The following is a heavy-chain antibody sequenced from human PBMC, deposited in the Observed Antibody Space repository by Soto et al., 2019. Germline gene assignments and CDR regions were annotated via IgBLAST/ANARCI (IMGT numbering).Heavy chain of an antibody. D-gene: IGHD6-13*01. J-gene: IGHJ4*02. V-gene: IGHV3-49*03. CDR2: IRSKAYGGTT. CDR1: GFTFGDYA. Sequence: GGSLRLSCTASGFTFGDYAMSWFRQAPGKGLEWVGFIRSKAYGGTTEYAASVKGRFTISRDDSKSIAYLQMNSLKTEDTAVYYCTRSSWSLKFDYWGQGTLVPVSS. CDR3: TRSSWSLKFDY.